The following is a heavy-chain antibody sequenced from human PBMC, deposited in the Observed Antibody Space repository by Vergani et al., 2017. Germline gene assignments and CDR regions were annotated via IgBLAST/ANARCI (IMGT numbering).Heavy chain of an antibody. CDR2: IYYSGST. J-gene: IGHJ6*02. CDR1: GGSISSYY. CDR3: ARGRDDSSGYYYYYYGMDV. Sequence: VQLQESGPGLVKPSETLSLTCTVSGGSISSYYWSWIRQPPGKGLEWIGSIYYSGSTYYNPSLKSRVTIAVDTSNNQFSLKLSSVTAADTAVYYCARGRDDSSGYYYYYYGMDVWGQGTTVTVSS. V-gene: IGHV4-59*12. D-gene: IGHD3-22*01.